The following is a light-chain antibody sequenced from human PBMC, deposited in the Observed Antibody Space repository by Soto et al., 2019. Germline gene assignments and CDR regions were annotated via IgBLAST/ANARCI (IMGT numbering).Light chain of an antibody. CDR2: GAS. V-gene: IGKV3-15*01. Sequence: EIVMTQSPATLSVSPGERATLSCRASQSVSSNLAWYQQKPGQAPRLLIYGASTRATGIPARFSGSGSGTECTLTISSLKSEDFAVYDCQQYNNWPITFGQGTRLEIK. CDR1: QSVSSN. CDR3: QQYNNWPIT. J-gene: IGKJ5*01.